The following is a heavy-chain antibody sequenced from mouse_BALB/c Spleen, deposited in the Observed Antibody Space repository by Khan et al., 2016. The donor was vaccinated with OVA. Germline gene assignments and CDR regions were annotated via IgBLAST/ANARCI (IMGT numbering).Heavy chain of an antibody. CDR1: GFTFTDYY. J-gene: IGHJ4*01. D-gene: IGHD1-2*01. CDR2: ISNEANYYTT. CDR3: ARDGAQYYGYDARDY. Sequence: EVELVESGGGLIQPGGSLRLSCATSGFTFTDYYMSWVRQPPGQALEWLGFISNEANYYTTEYITSVKGRFTISRDDSQSILYLQMNTLRAEDSATYFCARDGAQYYGYDARDYWGQGTSVTVSS. V-gene: IGHV7-3*02.